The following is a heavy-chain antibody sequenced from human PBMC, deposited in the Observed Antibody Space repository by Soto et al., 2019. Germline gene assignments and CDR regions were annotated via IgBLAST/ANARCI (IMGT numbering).Heavy chain of an antibody. D-gene: IGHD7-27*01. V-gene: IGHV3-7*03. J-gene: IGHJ4*02. Sequence: GLWIRLSCAASGFPPCNYWMTWARQAPEKGLEWVANRNTDACQQNYVDSVKGRFTSARDNGQNSLSLQINSLRVEDTAVYYCVRELGLAYWGQGALVTVS. CDR2: RNTDACQQ. CDR1: GFPPCNYW. CDR3: VRELGLAY.